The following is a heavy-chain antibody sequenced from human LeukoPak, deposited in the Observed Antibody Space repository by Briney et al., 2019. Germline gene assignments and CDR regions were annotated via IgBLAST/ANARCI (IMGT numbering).Heavy chain of an antibody. D-gene: IGHD6-19*01. J-gene: IGHJ6*03. CDR1: GFTFSSYA. CDR3: ARDRSSSGWYADYYYYMDV. Sequence: GGSLRLSCAASGFTFSSYAMSWVRQAPGKGLEWVSSISSSSSYIYYADSVKGRFTISRDNAKNSLYLQMNSLRAEDTAVYYCARDRSSSGWYADYYYYMDVWGKGTTVTVSS. CDR2: ISSSSSYI. V-gene: IGHV3-21*01.